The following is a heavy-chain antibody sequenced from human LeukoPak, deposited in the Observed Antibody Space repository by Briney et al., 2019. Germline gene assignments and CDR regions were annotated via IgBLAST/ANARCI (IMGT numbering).Heavy chain of an antibody. D-gene: IGHD2-2*01. CDR3: AKMSGDCSSTICSSFDY. CDR1: RFIFSNYA. J-gene: IGHJ4*02. CDR2: ITDSGSGT. V-gene: IGHV3-23*01. Sequence: GSLRLSCAASRFIFSNYAMSWVSQAPGKGLEWVSRITDSGSGTYYADSVKGRFTISRDNSKNTLDLQMNSLRAEDTAVYYCAKMSGDCSSTICSSFDYWGQGTLVTVSS.